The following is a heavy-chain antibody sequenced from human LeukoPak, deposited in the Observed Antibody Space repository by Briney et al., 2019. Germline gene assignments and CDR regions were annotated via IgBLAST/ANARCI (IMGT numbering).Heavy chain of an antibody. CDR1: GGSISSYY. Sequence: PSEALSLTCTVSGGSISSYYWSWIRQPPGKGLEWIGYIYYSGTTNYNPSLKSRVTISVDTSKNQFSLKLSSVTAADTAVYYCARGVYIAAAQYGYWGQGTLVTVSS. J-gene: IGHJ4*02. V-gene: IGHV4-59*01. D-gene: IGHD6-13*01. CDR2: IYYSGTT. CDR3: ARGVYIAAAQYGY.